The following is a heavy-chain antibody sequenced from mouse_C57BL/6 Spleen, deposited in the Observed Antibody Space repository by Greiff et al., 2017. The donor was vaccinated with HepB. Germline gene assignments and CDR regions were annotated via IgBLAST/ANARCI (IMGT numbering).Heavy chain of an antibody. J-gene: IGHJ3*01. CDR1: GYTFTDYE. V-gene: IGHV1-15*01. D-gene: IGHD1-1*01. CDR2: IDPETGGT. Sequence: QVQLQQPGAELVKPGASVKLSCKASGYTFTDYEMHWVKQTPVHGLEWIGAIDPETGGTAYNQKFKGKAILTADKSSSTAYMELRSLTSEDSAVYYCTRSLYYCGSSRFAYWGQGTLVTVSA. CDR3: TRSLYYCGSSRFAY.